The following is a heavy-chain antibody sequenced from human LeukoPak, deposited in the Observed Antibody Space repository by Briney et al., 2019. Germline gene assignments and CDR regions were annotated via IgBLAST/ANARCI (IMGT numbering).Heavy chain of an antibody. V-gene: IGHV3-48*01. D-gene: IGHD1-26*01. CDR3: ARIWDGYSGSDY. CDR1: GLTFNSYS. CDR2: LSRSGSTI. Sequence: PGGSLRLSCAASGLTFNSYSMKWVRQAPGKGLEWISYLSRSGSTIYYAASVKGRFTISRDNAKNSLYLQMNSLRAEDTAVYYCARIWDGYSGSDYWGQGTLVTVSS. J-gene: IGHJ4*02.